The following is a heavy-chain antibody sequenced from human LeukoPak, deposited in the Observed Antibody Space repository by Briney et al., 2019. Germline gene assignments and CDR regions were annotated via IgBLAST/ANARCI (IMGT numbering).Heavy chain of an antibody. V-gene: IGHV5-51*01. CDR2: IYPGDSDT. D-gene: IGHD2-21*02. CDR3: ATLLRFPLLDP. J-gene: IGHJ5*02. CDR1: GYSVTSYW. Sequence: GESLKISCKASGYSVTSYWIGWARQMPGQGLDWMGIIYPGDSDTRYRPSLQGQDTISDDTPISTAYLQWRTLRPPHTATYYSATLLRFPLLDPWGQGTLVTVSS.